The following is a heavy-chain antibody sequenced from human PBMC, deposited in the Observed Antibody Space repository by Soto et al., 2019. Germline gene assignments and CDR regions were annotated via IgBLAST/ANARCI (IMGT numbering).Heavy chain of an antibody. CDR2: IYYSGN. D-gene: IGHD5-18*01. CDR3: ALGGYNYGRPFDF. V-gene: IGHV4-59*01. CDR1: GGSISNFH. J-gene: IGHJ4*02. Sequence: SETLSLTCNVSGGSISNFHLSWLRQPPGKGLEWIGYIYYSGNYYNPSLTSRVSMSLDKSKNQFSLPLKSVAAADTALYFCALGGYNYGRPFDFWGQGTRVTVSS.